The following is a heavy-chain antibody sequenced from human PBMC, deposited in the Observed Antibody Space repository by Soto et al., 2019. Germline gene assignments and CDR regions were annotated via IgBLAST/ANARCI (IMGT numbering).Heavy chain of an antibody. CDR1: GGTFSSYA. CDR2: IIPIFGTA. V-gene: IGHV1-69*06. J-gene: IGHJ6*02. D-gene: IGHD3-10*01. Sequence: SVKVSCKASGGTFSSYAISWVRQAPGQGLEWMGGIIPIFGTANYAQKFQGRVTITADKSTSTAYMELSSLRSEDTAMYYCARGYYGSGSYGRGGSYYYYGMDVWGQGTTVTVSS. CDR3: ARGYYGSGSYGRGGSYYYYGMDV.